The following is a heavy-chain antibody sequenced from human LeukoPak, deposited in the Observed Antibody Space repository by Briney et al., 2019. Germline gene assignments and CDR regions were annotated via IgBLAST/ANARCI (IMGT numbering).Heavy chain of an antibody. J-gene: IGHJ4*02. Sequence: ASVKVSCKASAYTFTGYYMHWVRQAPGQGLEWMGRINPNSGGTNYAQKFQGRVTITRDTSISTAYMELSRLRSDDTAVYYCARGGPRITMIVVVITTFDYWGQGTLVTVSS. CDR1: AYTFTGYY. D-gene: IGHD3-22*01. V-gene: IGHV1-2*06. CDR2: INPNSGGT. CDR3: ARGGPRITMIVVVITTFDY.